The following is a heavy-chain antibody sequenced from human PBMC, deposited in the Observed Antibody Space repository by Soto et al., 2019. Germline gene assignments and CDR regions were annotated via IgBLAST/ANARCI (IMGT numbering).Heavy chain of an antibody. V-gene: IGHV1-18*01. Sequence: GASVKVSCKASGYTFTNYGISWVRQAPGQGLEWMGWISAYNDNTNYAQKLQGRGTMTTDTSTSTVYMELRSLRSDDTAVYYCARSGFYGSGSRPYYFDSWGQGTLVTVSS. CDR3: ARSGFYGSGSRPYYFDS. J-gene: IGHJ4*02. D-gene: IGHD3-10*01. CDR2: ISAYNDNT. CDR1: GYTFTNYG.